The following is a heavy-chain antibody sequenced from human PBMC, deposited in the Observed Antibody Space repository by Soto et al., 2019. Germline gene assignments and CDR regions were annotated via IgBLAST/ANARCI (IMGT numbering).Heavy chain of an antibody. CDR2: ISSDSYYI. V-gene: IGHV3-21*01. J-gene: IGHJ6*02. CDR1: GLSFSTHS. Sequence: EVQLVESGGGLVASGGSLRLSCAPSGLSFSTHSMNWFRQAPGKGLEWVSSISSDSYYIYYADSVKGRFTISRDNAKNSLYLQMNSLRADDTAVYYCARNRNPSSKTHGMDVWGQGTTVTVSS. CDR3: ARNRNPSSKTHGMDV.